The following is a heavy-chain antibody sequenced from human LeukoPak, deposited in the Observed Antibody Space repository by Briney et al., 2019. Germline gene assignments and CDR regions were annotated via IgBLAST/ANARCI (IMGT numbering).Heavy chain of an antibody. CDR3: ARDPYSYGYHDAFDI. CDR2: IYHSGST. J-gene: IGHJ3*02. Sequence: PSETLSLTCAVSGGSISSSNWWSWVRQPPGKGLQWLGEIYHSGSTNYNPSLKSRVTISVDKSKNQFSLKLSSVTAADTAVYYCARDPYSYGYHDAFDIWGQGTMVTVSS. D-gene: IGHD5-18*01. V-gene: IGHV4-4*02. CDR1: GGSISSSNW.